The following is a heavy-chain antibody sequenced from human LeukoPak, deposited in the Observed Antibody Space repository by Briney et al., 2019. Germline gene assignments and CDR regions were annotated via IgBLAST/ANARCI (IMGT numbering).Heavy chain of an antibody. Sequence: GGSLRLSCAASGLTFSNYGMSWVRQAPGKGLKWVSSITNSGGDTSYADSVKGRFTISRDNSKNTPYLQMNSLRAEDTAVYYCAKDKTSCSGGTCYGASDFWGQGTLVTVSS. CDR2: ITNSGGDT. CDR1: GLTFSNYG. V-gene: IGHV3-23*01. J-gene: IGHJ4*02. D-gene: IGHD2-15*01. CDR3: AKDKTSCSGGTCYGASDF.